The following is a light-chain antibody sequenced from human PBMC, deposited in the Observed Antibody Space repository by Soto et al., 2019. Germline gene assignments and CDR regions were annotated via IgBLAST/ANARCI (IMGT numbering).Light chain of an antibody. CDR3: SSYTNSNTFV. CDR2: EVS. V-gene: IGLV2-8*01. Sequence: QSALTQPPSASGSPGQSVTISCTGTSSDVGGYNYVSWYQQHPGKAPKLMIYEVSKRPSGVPDRFSGSKSGNTASLTVSGLQVEDEADYYCSSYTNSNTFVFGTGTKVTVL. CDR1: SSDVGGYNY. J-gene: IGLJ1*01.